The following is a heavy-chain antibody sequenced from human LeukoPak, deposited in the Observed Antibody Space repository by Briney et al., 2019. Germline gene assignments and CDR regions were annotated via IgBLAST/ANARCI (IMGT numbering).Heavy chain of an antibody. J-gene: IGHJ4*02. V-gene: IGHV5-51*01. CDR1: GYSFTNYW. CDR2: IYPGDSDT. D-gene: IGHD3-22*01. CDR3: ARRYYYDSSGSYFDC. Sequence: PGESLKISCKGSGYSFTNYWIGWVRQMPGKGLEWMGIIYPGDSDTRYSPSFQGQVTMSADKSISTAYVQWSSLKASDTAMYYCARRYYYDSSGSYFDCWGQGTLVTVSS.